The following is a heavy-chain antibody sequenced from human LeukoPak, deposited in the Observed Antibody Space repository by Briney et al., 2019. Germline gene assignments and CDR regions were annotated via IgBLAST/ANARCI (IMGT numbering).Heavy chain of an antibody. J-gene: IGHJ4*02. CDR3: GRAYDFSRH. CDR1: GFSFSSYG. Sequence: GGSLRLSCAASGFSFSSYGMHWVRQAPGKGLEWVAFIRNEGSDKYYAESVKGRFTISRDNSKNTVYVQLNSLREEDTAVYYCGRAYDFSRHWGQGTLVTVS. V-gene: IGHV3-30*02. CDR2: IRNEGSDK. D-gene: IGHD3-3*01.